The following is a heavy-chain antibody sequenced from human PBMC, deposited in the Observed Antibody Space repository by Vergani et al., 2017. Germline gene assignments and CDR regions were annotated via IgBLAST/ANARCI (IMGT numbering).Heavy chain of an antibody. J-gene: IGHJ6*02. CDR2: IRYDGSSE. V-gene: IGHV3-30*02. CDR3: ANSVIAGNVGVAYFGMDV. D-gene: IGHD2/OR15-2a*01. Sequence: QVQILQSGGGVVQPGGSLRLSCTLSGFTLNTYGIHWVRQAPGKGLEWVSFIRYDGSSEYYGDSVKGRFTISRDKSQNTVNLQMNSLRTEDTAVYFCANSVIAGNVGVAYFGMDVWGRGTTVTFSS. CDR1: GFTLNTYG.